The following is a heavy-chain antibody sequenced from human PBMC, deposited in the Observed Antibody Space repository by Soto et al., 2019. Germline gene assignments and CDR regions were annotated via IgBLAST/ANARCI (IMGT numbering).Heavy chain of an antibody. V-gene: IGHV4-30-4*01. CDR3: ASSRITMVRVRSYYYYGMDV. CDR1: GGSISSGDYY. D-gene: IGHD3-10*01. J-gene: IGHJ6*02. CDR2: IYYSGST. Sequence: PSETLSLTCTVSGGSISSGDYYWSWIRQPPGKGLEWIGYIYYSGSTYYNPSLKSRVTISVGTSKNQFSLKLSSVTAADTAVYYCASSRITMVRVRSYYYYGMDVWGQGTTVTVSS.